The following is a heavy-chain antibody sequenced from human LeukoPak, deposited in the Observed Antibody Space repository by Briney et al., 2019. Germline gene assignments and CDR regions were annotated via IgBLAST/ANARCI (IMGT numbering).Heavy chain of an antibody. V-gene: IGHV3-74*01. Sequence: GGFLRPSCAASRFTFSSYWMHWVRQAPGKGLVWVSRMNTDGSDTSYADSVKGRFTISRDNAKNTLYLQMNSLRAEDTAVYYCARYYGSGTFAVDYWGQGALVTVSS. D-gene: IGHD3-10*01. CDR2: MNTDGSDT. J-gene: IGHJ4*02. CDR1: RFTFSSYW. CDR3: ARYYGSGTFAVDY.